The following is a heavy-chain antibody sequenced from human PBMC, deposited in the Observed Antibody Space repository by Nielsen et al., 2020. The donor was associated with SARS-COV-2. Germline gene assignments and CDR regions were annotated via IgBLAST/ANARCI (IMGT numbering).Heavy chain of an antibody. D-gene: IGHD4-11*01. V-gene: IGHV3-74*01. Sequence: GGSLRLSCVASGFTFSDHWMYWVRQAPGKGLVWVSRINRDGSSPNYADSVKGRFTISRDNAKNTLFLQMNSLRAEDTAVYYCVRDYNNGNWVDSWGQGTLVTVSS. CDR1: GFTFSDHW. J-gene: IGHJ5*01. CDR2: INRDGSSP. CDR3: VRDYNNGNWVDS.